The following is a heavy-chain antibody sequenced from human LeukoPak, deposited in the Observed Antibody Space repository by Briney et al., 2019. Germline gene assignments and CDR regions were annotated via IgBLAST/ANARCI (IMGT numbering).Heavy chain of an antibody. CDR3: ARSDWPYYFDY. V-gene: IGHV1-18*01. Sequence: ASVKVSCKXSGYTFTSYGISWVRQAPGQGLEWMGWISAYNGNTNYAQKLQGRVTMTTDTSTSTAYMGLRSLRSDDTAVYYCARSDWPYYFDYWGQGTLVTVSS. J-gene: IGHJ4*02. CDR2: ISAYNGNT. CDR1: GYTFTSYG. D-gene: IGHD2-21*02.